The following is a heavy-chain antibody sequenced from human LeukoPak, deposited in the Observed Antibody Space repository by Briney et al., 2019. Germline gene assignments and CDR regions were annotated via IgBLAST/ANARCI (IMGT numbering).Heavy chain of an antibody. CDR3: ARYNYSSGSYSAYDY. V-gene: IGHV4-31*03. CDR1: GGSISSGDYY. D-gene: IGHD3-10*01. Sequence: PSQTLSLTCTVSGGSISSGDYYWSWIRQHPGKGLEWIGYICYSGSIYYNPSLKSRVTISVDTSKNQFSLKLSSVTAADTAVYYCARYNYSSGSYSAYDYWGQGTLVTVSS. J-gene: IGHJ4*02. CDR2: ICYSGSI.